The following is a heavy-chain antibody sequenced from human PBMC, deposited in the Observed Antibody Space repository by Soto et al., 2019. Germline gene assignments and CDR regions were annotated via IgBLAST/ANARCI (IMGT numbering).Heavy chain of an antibody. CDR2: IIPIFGTA. V-gene: IGHV1-69*13. J-gene: IGHJ4*02. Sequence: SVKVSCKASGGTFSGYAISWVRQAPGQGLEWMGGIIPIFGTANYAQKFQGRVTITADESTSTAYMELSSLRSEDTAVYYCAREGYYYDSSGYYCDYWGQGTLVTVSS. D-gene: IGHD3-22*01. CDR3: AREGYYYDSSGYYCDY. CDR1: GGTFSGYA.